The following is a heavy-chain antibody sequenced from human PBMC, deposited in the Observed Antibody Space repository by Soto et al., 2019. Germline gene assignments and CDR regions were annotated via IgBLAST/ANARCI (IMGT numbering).Heavy chain of an antibody. V-gene: IGHV4-31*03. CDR1: GGSISSCGYY. J-gene: IGHJ4*02. Sequence: SETLSLTCTVSGGSISSCGYYWNWIRQHPGKGLEWIGYIYYSGSTSYNPSLKSRVTISVDTTKNQFSLKLSSVTAADTAVYYCARQVVDGTVAGTGSFDYWGQGTLVTVSS. D-gene: IGHD6-19*01. CDR2: IYYSGST. CDR3: ARQVVDGTVAGTGSFDY.